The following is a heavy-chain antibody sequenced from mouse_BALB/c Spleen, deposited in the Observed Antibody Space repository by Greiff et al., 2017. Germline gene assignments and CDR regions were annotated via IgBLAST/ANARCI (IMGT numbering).Heavy chain of an antibody. CDR1: GYTFTDYN. Sequence: VQLQESGPELVKPGASVKISCKASGYTFTDYNMHWVKQSHGKSLEWIGYIYPYNGGTGYNQKFKSKATLTVDNSSSTAYMELRSLTSEDSAVYYCARAATRAMDYWGQGTSVTVSS. CDR2: IYPYNGGT. V-gene: IGHV1S29*02. D-gene: IGHD1-2*01. J-gene: IGHJ4*01. CDR3: ARAATRAMDY.